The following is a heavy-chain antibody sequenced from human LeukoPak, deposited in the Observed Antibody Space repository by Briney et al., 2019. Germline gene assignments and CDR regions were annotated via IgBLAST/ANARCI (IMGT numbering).Heavy chain of an antibody. D-gene: IGHD2/OR15-2a*01. J-gene: IGHJ4*02. CDR3: VRLLAYRSAWFDY. CDR2: IYSNGNT. Sequence: SETLSLTCTVCGDSLSYHYWSWMREPPGKELEWIGYIYSNGNTNYNTSLKSRVTISIDTSKGQFSLSLTSVSAADTAVYYCVRLLAYRSAWFDYWGQGTGDIVSS. CDR1: GDSLSYHY. V-gene: IGHV4-59*11.